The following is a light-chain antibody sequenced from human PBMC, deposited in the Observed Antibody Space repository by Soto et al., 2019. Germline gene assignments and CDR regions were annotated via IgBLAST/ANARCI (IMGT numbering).Light chain of an antibody. CDR3: QQYENLPT. CDR2: DAS. J-gene: IGKJ5*01. CDR1: QDIRND. V-gene: IGKV1-33*01. Sequence: IQVTQAPSSLSASVGDRVTITCRTSQDIRNDLGWYQQKPGRAPKLLIYDASNLEAGVPSRFRGSGSGTDFTFTISRLQPEDIATYYCQQYENLPTFGQGTRLEIK.